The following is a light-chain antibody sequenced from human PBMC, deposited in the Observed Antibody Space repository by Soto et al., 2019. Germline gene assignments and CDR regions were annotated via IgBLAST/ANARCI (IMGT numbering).Light chain of an antibody. J-gene: IGKJ3*01. Sequence: DIQMTQSPSSLSASVGDSVTITCRASQDISNYLAWFQQRPGKPPKLLIYAASTLESGVPSRFSGGRSGTDFTLSISSLQPEDVATFYCQKYDSLPFTFGPATKVDIK. CDR2: AAS. V-gene: IGKV1-27*01. CDR1: QDISNY. CDR3: QKYDSLPFT.